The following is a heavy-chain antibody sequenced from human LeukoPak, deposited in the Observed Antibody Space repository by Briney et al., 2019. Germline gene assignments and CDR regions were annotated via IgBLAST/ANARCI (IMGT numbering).Heavy chain of an antibody. CDR2: IYYTGST. V-gene: IGHV4-39*01. Sequence: PSETLSLTCTVSGGSISSSSYSWGWIRQPPGKGLEWIGTIYYTGSTYYNPSLKSRVTISVDTSKKQFSLKLSSVTAADTAVYYCASHVETATNYYYYGMDVWGQGTTVTVSS. D-gene: IGHD5-24*01. CDR3: ASHVETATNYYYYGMDV. J-gene: IGHJ6*02. CDR1: GGSISSSSYS.